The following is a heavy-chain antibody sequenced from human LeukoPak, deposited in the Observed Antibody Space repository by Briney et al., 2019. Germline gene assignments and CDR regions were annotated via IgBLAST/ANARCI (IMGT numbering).Heavy chain of an antibody. J-gene: IGHJ4*02. CDR3: ARAGYDFPLF. CDR1: GGSINNDDYY. Sequence: SQTLSLTCTVSGGSINNDDYYWSWIHQHPERGLEWIGHIYYSGNTYYNPSLKSRVTISVDTSKNQFSLKLRSVTAADTAVYFCARAGYDFPLFWGQGTLVTVSS. V-gene: IGHV4-31*03. D-gene: IGHD3-3*01. CDR2: IYYSGNT.